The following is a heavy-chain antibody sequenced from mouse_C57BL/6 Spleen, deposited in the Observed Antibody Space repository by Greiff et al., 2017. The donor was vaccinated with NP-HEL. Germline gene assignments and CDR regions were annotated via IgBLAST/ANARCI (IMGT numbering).Heavy chain of an antibody. CDR3: ARGTTVVAHLDY. J-gene: IGHJ2*01. V-gene: IGHV14-3*01. D-gene: IGHD1-1*01. CDR2: IDPANGNT. CDR1: GFNIKNTY. Sequence: EVMLVESVAELVRPGASVKLSCTASGFNIKNTYMHWVKQRPEQGLEWIGRIDPANGNTKYAPKFQGKATITADTSSNTAYLQLSSLTSEDTAIYYCARGTTVVAHLDYWGQGTTLTVSS.